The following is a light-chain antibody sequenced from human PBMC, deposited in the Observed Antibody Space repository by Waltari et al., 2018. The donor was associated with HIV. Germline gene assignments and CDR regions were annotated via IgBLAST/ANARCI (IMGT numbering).Light chain of an antibody. V-gene: IGKV1-5*03. CDR1: QNIGHW. J-gene: IGKJ3*01. CDR3: QQMNSFG. CDR2: KAS. Sequence: DIQMTQSPSTLSASVGDTVTLTCRASQNIGHWLAWYQQKPGKAPSLLIYKASCLEIGVPSRFSAAVSGTQFTLTITSLQPDDFGTYYCQQMNSFGFGPGT.